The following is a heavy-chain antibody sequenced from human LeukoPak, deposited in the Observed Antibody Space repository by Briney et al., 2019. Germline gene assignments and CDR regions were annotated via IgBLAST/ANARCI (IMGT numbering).Heavy chain of an antibody. CDR1: GGSFSGYY. V-gene: IGHV4-34*01. CDR3: ARDTDYYDSSGYAVDAFDI. J-gene: IGHJ3*02. D-gene: IGHD3-22*01. Sequence: SETLSLTCAVYGGSFSGYYWSWIRQPPGKGLEWIGEINHSGSTNYNPSLKSRVTISVDTSKNQSSLKLSSVTAADTAVYYCARDTDYYDSSGYAVDAFDIWGQGTMVTVSS. CDR2: INHSGST.